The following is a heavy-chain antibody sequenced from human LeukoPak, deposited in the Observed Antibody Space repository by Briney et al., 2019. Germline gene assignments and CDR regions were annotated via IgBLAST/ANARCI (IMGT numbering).Heavy chain of an antibody. CDR2: INPNSGGT. CDR1: GYTFTAYY. D-gene: IGHD2-21*02. Sequence: ASVKVSCKASGYTFTAYYMHWVRQSPGQGLEWMGWINPNSGGTNYAQKVQGRVTMTRDTSISTAYLELSMLRSDHRAGYLCARSVHIVVVTAIGYWGQGTLVTVSS. V-gene: IGHV1-2*02. J-gene: IGHJ4*02. CDR3: ARSVHIVVVTAIGY.